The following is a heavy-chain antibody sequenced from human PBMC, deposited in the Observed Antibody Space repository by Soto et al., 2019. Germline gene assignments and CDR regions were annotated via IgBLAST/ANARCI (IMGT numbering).Heavy chain of an antibody. CDR3: VRGLRYSGMDV. CDR1: GGSFSAYY. Sequence: QVQLQQWGAGLLKPSETLSLTCAVNGGSFSAYYWTWIRQPPGRGLEWIGEIDHSGSTNYNPSLESRVTISIDTAENRFSMNVTSVTAADTAVYYCVRGLRYSGMDVWGQGTTVTVS. CDR2: IDHSGST. V-gene: IGHV4-34*01. J-gene: IGHJ6*02.